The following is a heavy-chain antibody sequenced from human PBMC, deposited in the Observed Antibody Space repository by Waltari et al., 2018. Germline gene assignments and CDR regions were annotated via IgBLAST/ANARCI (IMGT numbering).Heavy chain of an antibody. V-gene: IGHV1-69*14. CDR1: GCTFSSYA. D-gene: IGHD6-19*01. CDR3: SRGWGIAGAGTYYYMDV. CDR2: IITNLGTA. J-gene: IGHJ6*03. Sequence: QVQLVQSGAEVKKPRSSVKVSCKASGCTFSSYAIGWVRQAPGQGLEWMGVIITNLGTANYAQKFHGRGKITAEKSKSTASMELSRRSSEATAVYFCSRGWGIAGAGTYYYMDVWGKGTTVTVSS.